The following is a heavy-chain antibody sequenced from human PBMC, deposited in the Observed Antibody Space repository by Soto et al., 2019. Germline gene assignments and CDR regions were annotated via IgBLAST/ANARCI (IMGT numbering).Heavy chain of an antibody. CDR3: PRDRDREQLGGNYCSALDV. J-gene: IGHJ6*02. CDR2: IITIFRTP. V-gene: IGHV1-69*12. CDR1: GDTFSSFA. Sequence: QVQLVQYGAEVKKPGSSVTVSCKASGDTFSSFAISWVRQAPGQGLEWMGGIITIFRTPKYAQKLQGRVTITDAELTSTAYMELSSLRPQATAVYYWPRDRDREQLGGNYCSALDVWGQRPTVIVSS. D-gene: IGHD1-1*01.